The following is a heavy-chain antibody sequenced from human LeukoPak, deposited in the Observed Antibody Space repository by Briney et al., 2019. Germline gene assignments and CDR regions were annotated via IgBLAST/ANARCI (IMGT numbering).Heavy chain of an antibody. J-gene: IGHJ3*02. V-gene: IGHV3-30*19. Sequence: GGSLRLSCATSGFTFSSYGMYWVRQAPGKGLEWVAFISYDGSSKFYADSVKGRFTISRDNSKDTLYLQMNSLRTEDTAVYYCARDKRYYGSGSRTTLGGAFDIWGQGTMVTVSS. CDR1: GFTFSSYG. CDR2: ISYDGSSK. D-gene: IGHD3-10*01. CDR3: ARDKRYYGSGSRTTLGGAFDI.